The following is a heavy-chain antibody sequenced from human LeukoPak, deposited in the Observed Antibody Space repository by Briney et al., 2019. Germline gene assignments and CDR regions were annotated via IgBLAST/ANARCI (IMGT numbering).Heavy chain of an antibody. CDR3: AREGSLGDFHAFDI. V-gene: IGHV4-61*02. CDR2: IYTSGST. Sequence: PSETLSLTCTVSGGSISSGSYYWSWIRQPAGKGLEWIGRIYTSGSTNYNPSLKSRVTISVDASKNQFSLKLSSVTAADTAVYYCAREGSLGDFHAFDIWGQGTMVTVSS. CDR1: GGSISSGSYY. D-gene: IGHD2-21*02. J-gene: IGHJ3*02.